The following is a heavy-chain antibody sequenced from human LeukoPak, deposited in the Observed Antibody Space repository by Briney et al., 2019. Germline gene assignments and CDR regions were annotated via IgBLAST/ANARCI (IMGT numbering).Heavy chain of an antibody. CDR3: ARLGASGSYWQLDY. CDR2: IYYSGST. V-gene: IGHV4-59*08. CDR1: GGSISSYY. J-gene: IGHJ4*02. Sequence: SETLSLTCTVSGGSISSYYWSWIRQPPGKGLEWIGYIYYSGSTNYNPSLKSRVTISVDTSKNQFSLKLSSVTAADTAVYYCARLGASGSYWQLDYWGQRTLVTVSS. D-gene: IGHD1-26*01.